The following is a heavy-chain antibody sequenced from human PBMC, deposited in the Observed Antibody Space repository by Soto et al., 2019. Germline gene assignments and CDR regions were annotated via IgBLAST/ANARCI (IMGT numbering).Heavy chain of an antibody. Sequence: EVQLVESGGGLVQPGRSLRLSCVASGFTFYNHGMHWVRQAPGRGLEWVSGITWSSDSMGYADSVKGRFTISRDNAKNSLYLPMNSLRPEDTALYYCAKEDSGFSGYMDVWGKGTTVTVSS. V-gene: IGHV3-9*01. CDR3: AKEDSGFSGYMDV. CDR1: GFTFYNHG. J-gene: IGHJ6*03. D-gene: IGHD3-10*01. CDR2: ITWSSDSM.